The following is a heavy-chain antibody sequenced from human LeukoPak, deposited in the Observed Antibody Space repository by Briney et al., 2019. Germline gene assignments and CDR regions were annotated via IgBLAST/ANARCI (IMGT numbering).Heavy chain of an antibody. CDR1: GFTFSSYA. Sequence: GGSLRLSCAASGFTFSSYAMSWVRQAPGKGLEWVSAISGSGGSTYYADSVKGRFTISRDNSKNTLYLQMNSLRAEDTAVYYCAKKNLGSGWYFYGYWGQGTLVTVSS. CDR2: ISGSGGST. V-gene: IGHV3-23*01. D-gene: IGHD6-19*01. CDR3: AKKNLGSGWYFYGY. J-gene: IGHJ4*02.